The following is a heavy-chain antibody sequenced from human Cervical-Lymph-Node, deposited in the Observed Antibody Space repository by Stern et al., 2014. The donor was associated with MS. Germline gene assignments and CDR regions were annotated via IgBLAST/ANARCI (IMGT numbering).Heavy chain of an antibody. CDR1: GYTFSTYW. J-gene: IGHJ4*02. D-gene: IGHD4-17*01. CDR3: ARADYGDYGHIDF. CDR2: PNTDGSDA. Sequence: EVQLVESEGGLVQPGGSLRLSCVASGYTFSTYWMHWVRQAPGKGLERVSRPNTDGSDATCADSVKGRFTISRDNTKSTLFLQMNTLRVEDTAVYYCARADYGDYGHIDFWGRGTLVTVSS. V-gene: IGHV3-74*01.